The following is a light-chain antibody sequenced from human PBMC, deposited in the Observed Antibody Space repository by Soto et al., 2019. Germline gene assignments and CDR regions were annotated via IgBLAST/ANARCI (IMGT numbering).Light chain of an antibody. CDR3: QQYGSPSKT. CDR1: QSVSSSY. Sequence: EIVLTQSPGTLSLSPGERATLSCRASQSVSSSYLAWYQHKPGQAPRLLIHGASGRATGIPDRFSGSGSGTDFTLTISRLEPEDFAVYYCQQYGSPSKTFGQGTKVEIK. CDR2: GAS. J-gene: IGKJ1*01. V-gene: IGKV3-20*01.